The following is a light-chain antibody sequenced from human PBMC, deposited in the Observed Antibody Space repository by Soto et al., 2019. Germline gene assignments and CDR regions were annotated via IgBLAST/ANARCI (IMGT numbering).Light chain of an antibody. CDR1: RKDKIGYNY. Sequence: QSVLTQPASVSGSPGRSITISCNGKRKDKIGYNYVSWYQQQPGKAPKFMIYDATNRPSGVSNLFSGSKSGNSASLTFSVLQAEDEADYYCCSYTTSNTRQIVFGTGTKVSVL. CDR3: CSYTTSNTRQIV. CDR2: DAT. J-gene: IGLJ1*01. V-gene: IGLV2-14*01.